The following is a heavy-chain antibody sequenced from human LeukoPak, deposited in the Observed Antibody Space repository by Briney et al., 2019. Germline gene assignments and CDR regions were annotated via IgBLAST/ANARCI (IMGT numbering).Heavy chain of an antibody. Sequence: GASVKVSCKATGYTFTGYYMHWVRQAPGQGLEWMGWINPNSGGTNYAQKFQGRVTMTRNTSISTAYMELSSLRSEDTAVYYCARVEWLRVYGGNYPYNWFDPWGQGTLVTVSS. CDR1: GYTFTGYY. V-gene: IGHV1-2*02. J-gene: IGHJ5*02. CDR3: ARVEWLRVYGGNYPYNWFDP. D-gene: IGHD4-23*01. CDR2: INPNSGGT.